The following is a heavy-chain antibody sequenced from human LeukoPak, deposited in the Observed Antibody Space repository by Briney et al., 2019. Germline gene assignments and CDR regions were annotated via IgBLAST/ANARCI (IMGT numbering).Heavy chain of an antibody. CDR2: INHSGST. J-gene: IGHJ4*02. CDR1: GGSFSGYY. Sequence: SETLSLTCAVYGGSFSGYYWSWIRQPPGKGLEWIGEINHSGSTNYNPSLKSRVTISVDTSKNQFSLKLSSVTAADTAVYYCARSRVVRYSSGWDYWGQGTLVTVSS. V-gene: IGHV4-34*01. CDR3: ARSRVVRYSSGWDY. D-gene: IGHD6-19*01.